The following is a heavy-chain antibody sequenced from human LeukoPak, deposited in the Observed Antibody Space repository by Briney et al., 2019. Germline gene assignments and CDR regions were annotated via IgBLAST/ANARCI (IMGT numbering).Heavy chain of an antibody. V-gene: IGHV3-23*01. D-gene: IGHD6-25*01. CDR3: AKGSVGNADFAS. CDR2: IIVSGAT. Sequence: PGGSLRLSCAASGFTFSSFSMTWVRQAPGKGLEWVSSIIVSGATYYEDSVKGRFTISRDNFRGMLFLQMDSLRVEDTAVYFCAKGSVGNADFASWGQGALVTVSS. J-gene: IGHJ4*02. CDR1: GFTFSSFS.